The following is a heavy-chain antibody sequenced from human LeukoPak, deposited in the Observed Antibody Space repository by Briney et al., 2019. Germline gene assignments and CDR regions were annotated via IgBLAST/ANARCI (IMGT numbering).Heavy chain of an antibody. CDR1: GGSISSYY. CDR2: IYYSGST. J-gene: IGHJ6*03. Sequence: SETLSLTCTVSGGSISSYYWSWIRQPPGKGLEWIGYIYYSGSTNYNPSLKSRVTISVDTSKNQFSLKLNSVTAADTAVYYCARDHLRWEGIQWYYYYMDVWGKGTTVTVSS. D-gene: IGHD5-12*01. V-gene: IGHV4-59*01. CDR3: ARDHLRWEGIQWYYYYMDV.